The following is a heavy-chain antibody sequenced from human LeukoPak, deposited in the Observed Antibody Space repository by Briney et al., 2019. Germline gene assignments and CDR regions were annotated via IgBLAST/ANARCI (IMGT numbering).Heavy chain of an antibody. CDR2: ISAYNGNT. CDR3: ARGITMIVVAPGY. D-gene: IGHD3-22*01. J-gene: IGHJ4*02. Sequence: AASVKVSCKASQYTFTDYAVHWVRQAPGQRLEWMGWISAYNGNTNYAQMLQGRVTMTTDTPTSTAYMELRSLRSDDTAVYYCARGITMIVVAPGYWGQGTLVTVSS. CDR1: QYTFTDYA. V-gene: IGHV1-18*01.